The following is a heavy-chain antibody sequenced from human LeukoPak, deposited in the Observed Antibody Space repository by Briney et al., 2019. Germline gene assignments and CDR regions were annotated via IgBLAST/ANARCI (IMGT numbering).Heavy chain of an antibody. J-gene: IGHJ4*02. D-gene: IGHD5-18*01. CDR1: GGSISSYD. V-gene: IGHV4-59*01. CDR3: ARVERGYSYGW. CDR2: IYYSGST. Sequence: SETLPLTCIVSGGSISSYDWSWHRQPPGKGLEWIWYIYYSGSTNYNPSLKSRVTITVDTSKNQFSLKLSSVTAADTAVYYCARVERGYSYGWWGQGTLVTVSS.